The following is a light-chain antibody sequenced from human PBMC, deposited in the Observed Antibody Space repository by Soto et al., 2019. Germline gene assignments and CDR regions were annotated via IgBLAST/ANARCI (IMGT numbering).Light chain of an antibody. CDR1: QRINTY. Sequence: DTQMTQSPSSLYASVGDRVTITCRASQRINTYLNWYQQKPGEVPNLLIYAASSLQSGIPPRFSGSGSETDFTLTINSLQPEDFAVYYCQQTAITPLTFGQGT. CDR3: QQTAITPLT. V-gene: IGKV1-39*01. CDR2: AAS. J-gene: IGKJ2*01.